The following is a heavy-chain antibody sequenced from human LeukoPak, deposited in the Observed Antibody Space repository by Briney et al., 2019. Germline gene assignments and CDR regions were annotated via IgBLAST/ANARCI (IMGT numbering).Heavy chain of an antibody. CDR2: ISGSGDST. V-gene: IGHV3-23*01. Sequence: GGSLTLSCAASGFTFSSCAMSWVRQAPGKGLDWVSGISGSGDSTDYADSVKGRFTISRDNSKNPLYLQINSLRAVDTAVYYCAKPPSDNLLTGSLYYFDYWGQGTLVTVSS. D-gene: IGHD3-9*01. CDR3: AKPPSDNLLTGSLYYFDY. J-gene: IGHJ4*02. CDR1: GFTFSSCA.